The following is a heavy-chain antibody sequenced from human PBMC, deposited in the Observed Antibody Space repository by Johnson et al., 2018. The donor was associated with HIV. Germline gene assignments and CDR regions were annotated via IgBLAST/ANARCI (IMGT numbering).Heavy chain of an antibody. CDR1: GFSFSDYW. CDR2: IKQDGSEK. D-gene: IGHD5-24*01. Sequence: VQLVESEGGLVQPGGSLRLSCTASGFSFSDYWMTWVRQAPGKGLEWVANIKQDGSEKYYVDSVKGRFTISRDNAKKSLYLQMNSLRAEDTAVYYCARDGPWLQSQRDAFDIWGQGTMVTVSS. J-gene: IGHJ3*02. CDR3: ARDGPWLQSQRDAFDI. V-gene: IGHV3-7*01.